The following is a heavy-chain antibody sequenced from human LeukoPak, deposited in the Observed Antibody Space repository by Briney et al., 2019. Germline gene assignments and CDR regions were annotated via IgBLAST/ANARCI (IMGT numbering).Heavy chain of an antibody. J-gene: IGHJ4*02. CDR1: GGSITSSSYF. CDR3: ARSAFGDYSFDY. CDR2: MYYSGST. D-gene: IGHD3-16*01. V-gene: IGHV4-39*07. Sequence: SETLSLTCTVSGGSITSSSYFWGWIRQPPGKGLEWIGSMYYSGSTYYNPSLKSRVTISVDTSKNQFSLKLRSVTAADTAVYYCARSAFGDYSFDYWGQGTLVTVSS.